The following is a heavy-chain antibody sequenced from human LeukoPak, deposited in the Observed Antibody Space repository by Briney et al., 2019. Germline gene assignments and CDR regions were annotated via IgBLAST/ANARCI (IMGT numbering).Heavy chain of an antibody. CDR2: IYYSGST. CDR3: ARGTVIPSYYYYGLDV. V-gene: IGHV4-59*01. Sequence: SETLSLTCTVSGGSITSYYWNWIRQPPGKGLEWIGYIYYSGSTNYNPSLKSRVTISVDTSQNQFSLKLSSVTAADTAVYYCARGTVIPSYYYYGLDVWGQGTTVTVSS. J-gene: IGHJ6*02. D-gene: IGHD2-21*02. CDR1: GGSITSYY.